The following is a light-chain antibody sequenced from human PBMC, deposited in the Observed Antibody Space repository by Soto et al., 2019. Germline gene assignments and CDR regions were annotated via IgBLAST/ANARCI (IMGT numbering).Light chain of an antibody. V-gene: IGLV2-8*01. CDR1: SSDVGGYNY. Sequence: QSVLTQPPSASGSPGQSVTISCTGTSSDVGGYNYVSWYQQHPGKAPKLMIYEVSKRPSGVPDRFSGSKSGNTASLTVSGLQAEDEAVCYCSSYAGTNTHVVYGGGTKLTVL. CDR3: SSYAGTNTHVV. J-gene: IGLJ2*01. CDR2: EVS.